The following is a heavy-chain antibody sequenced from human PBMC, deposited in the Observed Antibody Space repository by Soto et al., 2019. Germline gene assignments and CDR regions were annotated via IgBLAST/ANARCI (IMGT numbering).Heavy chain of an antibody. D-gene: IGHD6-13*01. J-gene: IGHJ6*02. CDR2: VYPGDSDT. Sequence: PGESLKISCKGSGYSFTSYWIGWVRQMPGKGLEWMGIVYPGDSDTRYSPSFQGQVTISADKSISTAYLQWSSLKASDTAMYYCARLTGAEAAGPRDYYYGMDVWGQGTTVTVSS. V-gene: IGHV5-51*01. CDR1: GYSFTSYW. CDR3: ARLTGAEAAGPRDYYYGMDV.